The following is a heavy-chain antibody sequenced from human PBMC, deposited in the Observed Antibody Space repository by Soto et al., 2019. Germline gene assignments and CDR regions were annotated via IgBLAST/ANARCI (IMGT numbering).Heavy chain of an antibody. D-gene: IGHD2-2*01. CDR3: AKCQLLHYYYYYGMDV. Sequence: PGGSLRLSCAASGFTFSSYAMSWVRQAPGKGLEWVSAISGSGGSTYYADYVKGRFTISRDNSKNTLYLQMNSLRAEDTAVYYCAKCQLLHYYYYYGMDVWGQGTTVTVSS. V-gene: IGHV3-23*01. CDR1: GFTFSSYA. CDR2: ISGSGGST. J-gene: IGHJ6*02.